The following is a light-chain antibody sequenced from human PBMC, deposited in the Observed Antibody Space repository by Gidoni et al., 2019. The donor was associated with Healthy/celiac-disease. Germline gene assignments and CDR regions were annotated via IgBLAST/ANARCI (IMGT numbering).Light chain of an antibody. CDR1: QSISSY. CDR3: QQSYSTPLT. CDR2: AAS. J-gene: IGKJ4*01. V-gene: IGKV1-39*01. Sequence: IQMTQSPSSLSASVGDRVTITCRASQSISSYLNWYQQKPGKAPKLLIYAASILQSGVPSRFSGSGSGTDFTLTISSLQPEDFATYYCQQSYSTPLTFGGGTKVEIK.